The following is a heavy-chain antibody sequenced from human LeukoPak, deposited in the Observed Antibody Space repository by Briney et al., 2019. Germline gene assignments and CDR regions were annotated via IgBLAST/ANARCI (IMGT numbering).Heavy chain of an antibody. Sequence: PGGSLRLSCAASGFTFSSYAMSWVRQAPGRGLEWVSAISGSGGSTYYADSVKGRFTISRDNSKNTLYLQMNSLRAEDTAVYYCAKHSYITMVRGFLDYWGQGTLVTVSS. CDR2: ISGSGGST. V-gene: IGHV3-23*01. CDR3: AKHSYITMVRGFLDY. J-gene: IGHJ4*02. CDR1: GFTFSSYA. D-gene: IGHD3-10*01.